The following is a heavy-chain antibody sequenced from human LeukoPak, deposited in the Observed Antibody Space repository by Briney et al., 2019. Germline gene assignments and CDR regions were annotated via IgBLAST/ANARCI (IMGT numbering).Heavy chain of an antibody. V-gene: IGHV3-33*01. D-gene: IGHD3-3*01. CDR3: ARDNRRFLEWPDAFDI. CDR1: GFTFSSYG. Sequence: GGSLRLSCAASGFTFSSYGMHWVRQAPGKGLEWVAVIWYDGSNKYYADSVKGRFTISRDNSKNTLYLQMNSLRAEDTAVYYCARDNRRFLEWPDAFDIWGQGTMVTVS. CDR2: IWYDGSNK. J-gene: IGHJ3*02.